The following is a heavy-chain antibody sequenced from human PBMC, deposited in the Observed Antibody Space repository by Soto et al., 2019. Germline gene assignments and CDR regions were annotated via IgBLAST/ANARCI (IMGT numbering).Heavy chain of an antibody. CDR1: GYTFTSYY. D-gene: IGHD2-15*01. CDR2: INPSGGST. Sequence: ASVKVSCKASGYTFTSYYMHWLRQAPGQGLEWMGIINPSGGSTSYAQKFQGRVTMTRDTSTSTVYMELSSLRSEDTAVYYCARDGVVVAATTNYYFDYWGQGTLVTVSS. CDR3: ARDGVVVAATTNYYFDY. V-gene: IGHV1-46*03. J-gene: IGHJ4*02.